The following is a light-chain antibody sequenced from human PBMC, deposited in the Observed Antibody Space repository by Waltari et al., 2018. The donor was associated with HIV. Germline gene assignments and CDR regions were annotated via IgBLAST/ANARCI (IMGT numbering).Light chain of an antibody. CDR1: HSIRTY. CDR2: KAS. Sequence: DIQMTQSPSTLSASVGDRVTITCRASHSIRTYLARYQQKPGKAPKLLINKASTLESGVPPRFSGSGSGTEFTLSISSLQPDDFATYYCQQHSTYPWTFGQGTKVEIK. J-gene: IGKJ1*01. V-gene: IGKV1-5*03. CDR3: QQHSTYPWT.